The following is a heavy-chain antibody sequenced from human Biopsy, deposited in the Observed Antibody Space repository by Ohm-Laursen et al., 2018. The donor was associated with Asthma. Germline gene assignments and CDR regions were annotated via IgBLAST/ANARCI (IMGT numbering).Heavy chain of an antibody. CDR2: INAGDGNT. J-gene: IGHJ3*01. Sequence: GASVKVSCNASGYTFIHFAIHWVRQAPGQRLEWMGWINAGDGNTKYSQKFQGRVTITRDTSASTAYMDLRSLRSEDTAMYYCARTYYDFLTGQVNDAFALWGQGKMVTVS. CDR1: GYTFIHFA. CDR3: ARTYYDFLTGQVNDAFAL. V-gene: IGHV1-3*01. D-gene: IGHD3-9*01.